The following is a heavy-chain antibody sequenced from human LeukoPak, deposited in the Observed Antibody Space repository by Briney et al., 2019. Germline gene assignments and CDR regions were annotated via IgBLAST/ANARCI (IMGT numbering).Heavy chain of an antibody. V-gene: IGHV1-69*06. D-gene: IGHD3-3*01. CDR1: GGTFSSYA. Sequence: GASVKVSCKASGGTFSSYAISWVRQAPGQGLEWMGGIIPVFGTANYAQTVQGRVTITADKSTSTAYMELSSLRAEDRAVYYCARSGPVVLRFLEWLFDYWGQGTLLTVSS. CDR3: ARSGPVVLRFLEWLFDY. CDR2: IIPVFGTA. J-gene: IGHJ4*02.